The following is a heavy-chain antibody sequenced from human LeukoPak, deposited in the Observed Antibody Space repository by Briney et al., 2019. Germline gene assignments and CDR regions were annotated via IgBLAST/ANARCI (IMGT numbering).Heavy chain of an antibody. CDR1: GFTFSRHG. D-gene: IGHD6-19*01. J-gene: IGHJ4*02. CDR3: AREGYSSGWYTDY. V-gene: IGHV3-21*01. CDR2: ISPSGDIK. Sequence: GGSLRLSCVASGFTFSRHGMNWVRQAPGKGLEWVSGISPSGDIKYYVDSVKGRFTVSRDNAKNSLYLQMNSLRAEDTAVYYCAREGYSSGWYTDYWGQGTLVTVSS.